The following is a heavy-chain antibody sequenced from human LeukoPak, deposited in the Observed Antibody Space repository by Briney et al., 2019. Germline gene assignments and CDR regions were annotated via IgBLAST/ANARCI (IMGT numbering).Heavy chain of an antibody. V-gene: IGHV3-66*01. J-gene: IGHJ4*02. CDR1: GFTVSSNY. CDR2: IYSGGST. Sequence: GGSLRLSCAASGFTVSSNYMSWVRQAPGKGLEWVSVIYSGGSTYYADSVKGRFTISRDNSKNTLFLQMNSLRAEDTSVYDCARGGSRYFHNWSQETLVTVST. CDR3: ARGGSRYFHN. D-gene: IGHD3-10*01.